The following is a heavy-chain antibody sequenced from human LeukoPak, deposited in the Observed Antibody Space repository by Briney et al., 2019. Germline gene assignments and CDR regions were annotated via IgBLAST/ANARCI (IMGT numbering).Heavy chain of an antibody. D-gene: IGHD6-13*01. CDR1: GYTFTTYA. CDR3: ARDRPMVAAAGLPNDY. V-gene: IGHV1-46*01. CDR2: INPSGGST. J-gene: IGHJ4*02. Sequence: ASVKVSCKASGYTFTTYALTWVRQAPGQGLEWMGIINPSGGSTSYAQKFRGRVTMTRDTSTSTVYMELSSLRSEDTAVYYCARDRPMVAAAGLPNDYWGQGTLVTVSS.